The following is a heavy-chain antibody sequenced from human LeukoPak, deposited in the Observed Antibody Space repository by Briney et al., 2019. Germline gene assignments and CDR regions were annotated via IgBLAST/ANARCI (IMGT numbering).Heavy chain of an antibody. CDR1: GYTFTGYY. J-gene: IGHJ4*02. CDR2: INPNSGGT. CDR3: ATEGYCSSTSCHPRLGDY. Sequence: ASVKVSCKASGYTFTGYYMHWVRQAPGQGLEWMGWINPNSGGTNYAQKFQGRVTMTRDTSISTAYMELSRLRSDDTAVYYCATEGYCSSTSCHPRLGDYWGQGTLVTVSS. D-gene: IGHD2-2*01. V-gene: IGHV1-2*02.